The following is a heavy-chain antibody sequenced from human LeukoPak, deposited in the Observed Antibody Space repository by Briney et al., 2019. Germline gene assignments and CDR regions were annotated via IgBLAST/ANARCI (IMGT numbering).Heavy chain of an antibody. V-gene: IGHV3-7*01. CDR1: GFTFSSYW. CDR3: ASNDYGDYTLLEY. J-gene: IGHJ4*02. CDR2: IKQDGSEK. Sequence: GGSLRLSCAASGFTFSSYWMSWVRRAPGKGLEWVANIKQDGSEKYYVDSVKGRFTISRDNAKNSLYLQMNSLRAEDTAVYYCASNDYGDYTLLEYWGQGTLVTVSS. D-gene: IGHD4-17*01.